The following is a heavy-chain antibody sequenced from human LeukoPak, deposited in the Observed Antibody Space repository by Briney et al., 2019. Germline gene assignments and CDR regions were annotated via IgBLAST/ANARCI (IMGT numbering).Heavy chain of an antibody. CDR1: GFTFSSYA. Sequence: PGRSLRLSCAASGFTFSSYAMNWVRQATGKGLEWVSSISGSGSSIYYADSVKGRFTISRDNSKNTLYLQMNSLRDEDTAVYYCAKLASAVVVPAGMLLMDVWGKGTTVTVSS. CDR2: ISGSGSSI. CDR3: AKLASAVVVPAGMLLMDV. J-gene: IGHJ6*04. V-gene: IGHV3-23*01. D-gene: IGHD2-2*01.